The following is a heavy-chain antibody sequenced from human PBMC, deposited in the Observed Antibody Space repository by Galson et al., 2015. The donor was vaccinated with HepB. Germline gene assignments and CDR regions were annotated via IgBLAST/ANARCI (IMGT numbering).Heavy chain of an antibody. CDR1: GVTFSNYG. CDR2: ISYDGRNK. D-gene: IGHD6-19*01. V-gene: IGHV3-30*18. Sequence: LRLSCAASGVTFSNYGFHWVRQAPGRGLEWVTVISYDGRNKHYADSVKGRFTISRDNSKNMVYLQMNSLRAEDTALYYCAKDPYLYHALAGNMAGFDYWGQGTLVTVSS. J-gene: IGHJ4*02. CDR3: AKDPYLYHALAGNMAGFDY.